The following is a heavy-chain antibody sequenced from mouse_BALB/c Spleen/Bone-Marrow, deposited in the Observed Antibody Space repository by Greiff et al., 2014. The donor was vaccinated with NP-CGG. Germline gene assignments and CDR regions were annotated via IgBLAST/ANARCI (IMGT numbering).Heavy chain of an antibody. CDR2: IYPGDGDT. CDR3: ARGGYGNYVFAY. D-gene: IGHD2-1*01. J-gene: IGHJ3*01. CDR1: GYTFSSYW. Sequence: VQVQQSGAELARPGASVEVSCKASGYTFSSYWVQGGKKRAGKGLGWIWTIYPGDGDTRYTQKFKGKATLTADKSSSTAYMQLSSLASEDSAVYYCARGGYGNYVFAYWGQGTLVTVAA. V-gene: IGHV1-87*01.